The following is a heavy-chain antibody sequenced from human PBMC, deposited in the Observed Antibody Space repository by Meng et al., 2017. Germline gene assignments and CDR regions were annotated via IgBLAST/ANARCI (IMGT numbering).Heavy chain of an antibody. CDR3: ASESDYGQDFDY. CDR1: GFTFSDYY. J-gene: IGHJ4*02. V-gene: IGHV3-11*04. D-gene: IGHD4-17*01. CDR2: ISSSGSTI. Sequence: QWHQLESGGGLVTPGGSLRLSCAASGFTFSDYYMSWIRQAPGKGLEWVSYISSSGSTIYYADSVKGRFTISRDNAKNSLYLQMNSLRAEDTAVYYCASESDYGQDFDYWGQGTLVTVSS.